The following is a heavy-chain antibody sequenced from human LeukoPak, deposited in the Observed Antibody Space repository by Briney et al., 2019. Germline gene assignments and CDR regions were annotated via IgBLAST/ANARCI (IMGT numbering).Heavy chain of an antibody. J-gene: IGHJ6*03. Sequence: EASVKVSCKASGYTFTSYGISWVRQAPGQGLEWMGWISAYNGNTNYAQKLQGRVTMTTDTSTSTAYMELRSLRSDDTAVYYCARSYCSSTSCPDVYYYMDVWGKGTTVTVSS. V-gene: IGHV1-18*01. CDR2: ISAYNGNT. CDR3: ARSYCSSTSCPDVYYYMDV. CDR1: GYTFTSYG. D-gene: IGHD2-2*01.